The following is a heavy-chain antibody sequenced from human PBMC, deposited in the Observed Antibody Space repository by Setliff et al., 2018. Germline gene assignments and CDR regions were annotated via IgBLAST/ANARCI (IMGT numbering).Heavy chain of an antibody. V-gene: IGHV1-46*01. CDR2: LNTGGGSA. D-gene: IGHD6-13*01. J-gene: IGHJ4*02. Sequence: GASVKVSCKASGYTFTSYYMYWVRQAHVQGLEWMGTLNTGGGSASIVDQFQGRVSMTRDTSTSTVYMEINSLRPDDTAVYFCARGGVAAAGKKGVFEHWGQGTLVTVSS. CDR3: ARGGVAAAGKKGVFEH. CDR1: GYTFTSYY.